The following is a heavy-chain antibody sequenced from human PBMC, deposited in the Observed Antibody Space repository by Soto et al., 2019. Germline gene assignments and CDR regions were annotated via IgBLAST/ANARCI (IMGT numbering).Heavy chain of an antibody. V-gene: IGHV3-15*07. D-gene: IGHD1-26*01. CDR2: VKSKNDGGTT. Sequence: GGSLRLSCAASGFTFSNAWINWVRQTPGGGLEWVGRVKSKNDGGTTDFAAPVKGSFAISRDDSKNMVYLEMNSLQTEDTAMYYCTTDSYNTTTTVLFDYWGHGTLVTVSS. CDR1: GFTFSNAW. J-gene: IGHJ4*01. CDR3: TTDSYNTTTTVLFDY.